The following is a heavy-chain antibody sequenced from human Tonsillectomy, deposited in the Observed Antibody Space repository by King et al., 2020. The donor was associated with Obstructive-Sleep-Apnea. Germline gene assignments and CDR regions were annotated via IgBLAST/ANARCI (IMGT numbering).Heavy chain of an antibody. CDR2: ILFDGSNK. CDR1: GFTFSSYG. V-gene: IGHV3-33*01. J-gene: IGHJ4*02. Sequence: VQLVQSGGGVVQPGRSLRHSCAAAGFTFSSYGMHWVRQAPGKGLEWVAVILFDGSNKYYADSVKGRFTISRDNSKNTLYLQMNSLRAEDTAVYYCARDGSGSCDYWGQGTLVTVSS. D-gene: IGHD3-10*01. CDR3: ARDGSGSCDY.